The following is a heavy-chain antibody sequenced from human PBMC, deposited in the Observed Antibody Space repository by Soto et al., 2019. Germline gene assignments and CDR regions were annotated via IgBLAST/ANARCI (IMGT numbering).Heavy chain of an antibody. D-gene: IGHD3-10*01. CDR1: GFTFSSYA. CDR3: AFMVRGVQYYYGMDV. J-gene: IGHJ6*02. CDR2: ISGSGGST. V-gene: IGHV3-23*01. Sequence: EVQLLESGGGLVQPGGSLRLSCAASGFTFSSYAMSWVRQAPGKGLEWVSAISGSGGSTYYADSVKGRFTISRDNSKNTLYLQMNSLRAEDTAVYYCAFMVRGVQYYYGMDVWGQGTTVTVSS.